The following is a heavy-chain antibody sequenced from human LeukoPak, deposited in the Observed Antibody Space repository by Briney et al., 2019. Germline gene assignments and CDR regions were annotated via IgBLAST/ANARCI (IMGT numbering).Heavy chain of an antibody. CDR1: GGTFSDYA. CDR3: ARDGHRMYYYDTSAYRFDY. V-gene: IGHV1-69*10. CDR2: FIPMLGTA. D-gene: IGHD3-22*01. Sequence: SVKVSCKASGGTFSDYALNWVRQAPGQGLEWMGVFIPMLGTANSTQKLQGRVTMTRDTSTTTAYMELRSLRSDDTAVYYCARDGHRMYYYDTSAYRFDYWGQGTLVTVSS. J-gene: IGHJ4*02.